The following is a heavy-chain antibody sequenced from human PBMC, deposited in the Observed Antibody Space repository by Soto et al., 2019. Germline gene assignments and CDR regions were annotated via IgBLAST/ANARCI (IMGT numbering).Heavy chain of an antibody. CDR2: ISYDGSNK. Sequence: GGSLRLSCAASGFTFSSYGMHWVRQAPGKGLEWVAVISYDGSNKYYADSVKGRFTISRDNSKNTLYLQMNSLRVEDTAVYYCAKPLLWFGNRPSAPYGMDVWGQGTTVTVSS. J-gene: IGHJ6*02. D-gene: IGHD3-10*01. CDR1: GFTFSSYG. CDR3: AKPLLWFGNRPSAPYGMDV. V-gene: IGHV3-30*18.